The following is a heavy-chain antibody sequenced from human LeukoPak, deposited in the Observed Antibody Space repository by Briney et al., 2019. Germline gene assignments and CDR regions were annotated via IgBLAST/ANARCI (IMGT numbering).Heavy chain of an antibody. J-gene: IGHJ6*02. CDR3: ARLGYCSGGTCSSGYFYGMDV. V-gene: IGHV5-51*01. D-gene: IGHD2-15*01. CDR1: ANTFTNSW. Sequence: GESPKISCKASANTFTNSWIGWVRQMPGKGLEWMGIIFVGDSDTTYSPSFQGQVTISADRSISTAYLQWNSLKASDTAMYFCARLGYCSGGTCSSGYFYGMDVWGQGTTVTVSS. CDR2: IFVGDSDT.